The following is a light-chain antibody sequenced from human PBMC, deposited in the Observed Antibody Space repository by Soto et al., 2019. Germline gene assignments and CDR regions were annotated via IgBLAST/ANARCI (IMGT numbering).Light chain of an antibody. Sequence: QSVLTQPASVSGSPGQSITISCTGTSSDVGGYNYVSWYQQHPGKAPKLMIYEVSNRPSGVSNRFSGSKSGNTASLTISGLRAEDEADYYCSSFTSINTWVFGGGTQLTVL. V-gene: IGLV2-14*01. J-gene: IGLJ3*02. CDR1: SSDVGGYNY. CDR3: SSFTSINTWV. CDR2: EVS.